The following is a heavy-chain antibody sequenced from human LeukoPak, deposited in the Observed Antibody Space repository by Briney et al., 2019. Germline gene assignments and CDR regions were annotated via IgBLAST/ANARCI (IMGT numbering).Heavy chain of an antibody. CDR3: ARDLVVVPASPYYFDY. V-gene: IGHV3-48*01. J-gene: IGHJ4*02. CDR2: ISAEGLTK. Sequence: GGSLRLSCEVSGFTFRTYSMDWVRQAPGKGLEWVSYISAEGLTKYYADSVKGRFTISRDTARNSVYLQMNSLTAEDTAVYYCARDLVVVPASPYYFDYWGQGTLVTVSS. CDR1: GFTFRTYS. D-gene: IGHD2-15*01.